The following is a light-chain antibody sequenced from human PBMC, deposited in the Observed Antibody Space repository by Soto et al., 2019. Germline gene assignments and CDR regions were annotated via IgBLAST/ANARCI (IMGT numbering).Light chain of an antibody. J-gene: IGLJ7*01. CDR2: EVS. CDR3: SSYAGSNNLL. CDR1: SSDVGGYNY. Sequence: QSVLTQPPSASGSPGQSVTISCTGTSSDVGGYNYVSWYQQHPGKAPKLIIYEVSNRPSGVPDRFSGSKSGNTASLTVSGLQAEDEADYYCSSYAGSNNLLFGGGTQLTVL. V-gene: IGLV2-8*01.